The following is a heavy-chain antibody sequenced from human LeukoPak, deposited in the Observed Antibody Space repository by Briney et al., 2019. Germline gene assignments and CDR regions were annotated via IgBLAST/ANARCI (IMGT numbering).Heavy chain of an antibody. V-gene: IGHV3-74*01. Sequence: GGSLRPSCAASGFTFSSYWMHWVRQAPGKGLVWVSRINSDGSSTSYADSVKGRFTISRDNAKNTLYLQMNSLRAEDTAVYYCARWSRGDAFDNWGQGTMVTVSS. CDR1: GFTFSSYW. J-gene: IGHJ3*02. CDR3: ARWSRGDAFDN. CDR2: INSDGSST.